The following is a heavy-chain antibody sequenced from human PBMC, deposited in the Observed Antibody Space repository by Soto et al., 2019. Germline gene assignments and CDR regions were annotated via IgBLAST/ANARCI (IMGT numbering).Heavy chain of an antibody. CDR1: DYTFSTYS. V-gene: IGHV3-48*02. CDR3: ARLYYDYV. CDR2: ISYDSETT. J-gene: IGHJ6*02. Sequence: GGSPRLSCAASDYTFSTYSMNWVRQAPGKGLEWVAYISYDSETTSYAESVKGRFTISRDDAKNSLFLQMNSLRDEDSAVYYCARLYYDYVWGQGTTVTVSS. D-gene: IGHD3-3*01.